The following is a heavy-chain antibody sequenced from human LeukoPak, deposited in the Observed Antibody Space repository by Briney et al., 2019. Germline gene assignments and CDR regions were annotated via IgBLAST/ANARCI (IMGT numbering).Heavy chain of an antibody. Sequence: ASVSVSYKASGYTFTIYDINWVRQATGQGLEWMGWMNPNSGNTGYAQKFQGRVTMTRNTSISTAYMELSSLRSEDTAVYYCARGRRQLVRPMRYYFDYWGQGTLVTVSS. V-gene: IGHV1-8*01. CDR1: GYTFTIYD. D-gene: IGHD6-6*01. CDR2: MNPNSGNT. J-gene: IGHJ4*02. CDR3: ARGRRQLVRPMRYYFDY.